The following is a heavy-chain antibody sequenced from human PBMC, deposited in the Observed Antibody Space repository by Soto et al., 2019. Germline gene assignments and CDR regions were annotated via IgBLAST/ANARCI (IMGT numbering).Heavy chain of an antibody. Sequence: PGGSLRLSCAASGFTLTNYAMNWVRQAPGKGLEWVSAISGSGDSTYYADSVKGRFTISRDNSNNTLYLQMNSLRVEDTAVYYCAKSLRYFDWSREFDYWGQGTLVTVSS. V-gene: IGHV3-23*01. CDR3: AKSLRYFDWSREFDY. J-gene: IGHJ4*02. CDR2: ISGSGDST. D-gene: IGHD3-9*01. CDR1: GFTLTNYA.